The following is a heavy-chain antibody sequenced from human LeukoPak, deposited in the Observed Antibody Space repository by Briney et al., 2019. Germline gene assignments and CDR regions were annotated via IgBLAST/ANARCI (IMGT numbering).Heavy chain of an antibody. V-gene: IGHV4-59*01. J-gene: IGHJ6*03. CDR3: ARTNSPYYCGGDCYSDYYYYMDV. D-gene: IGHD2-21*02. CDR2: IYYSGST. Sequence: SETLSLTCTVSGGSISSYYWSWIRQPPGKGLEWIGYIYYSGSTNYNPSLKSRVTISVDTSKNRFSLKLSSVTAADTAVYYCARTNSPYYCGGDCYSDYYYYMDVWGKGTTVTVSS. CDR1: GGSISSYY.